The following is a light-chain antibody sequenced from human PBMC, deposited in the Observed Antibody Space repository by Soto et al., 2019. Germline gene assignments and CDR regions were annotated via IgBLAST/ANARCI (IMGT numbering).Light chain of an antibody. J-gene: IGKJ5*01. CDR3: MQRTQCPST. CDR1: QSLLHITGETF. Sequence: DVVMTQTPLSLSVAPGQPASISCKSSQSLLHITGETFLFWYLQKPGQSPQLLIYEVSTRVSGVPDRFSGSELGTDFTLEISRVETEHFVIYYLMQRTQCPSTFGQGKRLEIK. CDR2: EVS. V-gene: IGKV2-29*01.